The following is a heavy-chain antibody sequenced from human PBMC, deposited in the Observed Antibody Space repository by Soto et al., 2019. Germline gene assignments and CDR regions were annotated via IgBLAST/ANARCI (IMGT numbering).Heavy chain of an antibody. D-gene: IGHD1-26*01. CDR1: GYTFTGYY. CDR2: IWYDGSNK. CDR3: ARGSGPLSSPPFDY. V-gene: IGHV3-33*01. J-gene: IGHJ4*02. Sequence: SCKASGYTFTGYYMHWVRQAPGKGLEWVAVIWYDGSNKYYADSVKGRFTISRDNSKNTLYLQMNSLRAEDTAVYYCARGSGPLSSPPFDYWGQGTLVTVSS.